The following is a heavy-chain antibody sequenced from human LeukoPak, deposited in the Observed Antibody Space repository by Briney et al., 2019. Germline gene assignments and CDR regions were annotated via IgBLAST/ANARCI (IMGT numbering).Heavy chain of an antibody. J-gene: IGHJ6*02. CDR2: IIPILGIA. CDR3: ASLPDYYYYGMDV. Sequence: GASVKVSCKASGGTFSSYAISWVRQAPRQGLEWMGRIIPILGIANYAQKFQGRVTITADKSTSTAYMELSSLRSEDTAVYYCASLPDYYYYGMDVWGQGTTVTVSS. CDR1: GGTFSSYA. V-gene: IGHV1-69*04.